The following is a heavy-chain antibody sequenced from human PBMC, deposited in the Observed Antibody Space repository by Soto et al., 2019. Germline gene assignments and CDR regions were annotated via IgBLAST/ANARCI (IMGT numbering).Heavy chain of an antibody. CDR2: ISAYNGNT. Sequence: GASVKVSCKASGYTFTSYGISWVRQAPGQGLEWIGWISAYNGNTNYAQKLQGRVTMTTDTSTSTAYMELRSLRSDDTTVYYCARVTVAGYFDYWGQGTLVTVSS. CDR1: GYTFTSYG. V-gene: IGHV1-18*01. D-gene: IGHD6-19*01. CDR3: ARVTVAGYFDY. J-gene: IGHJ4*02.